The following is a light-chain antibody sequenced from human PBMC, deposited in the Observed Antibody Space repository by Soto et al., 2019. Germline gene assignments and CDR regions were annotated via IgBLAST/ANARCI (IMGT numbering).Light chain of an antibody. CDR3: VAWDDSLNGYV. CDR2: TNN. J-gene: IGLJ1*01. V-gene: IGLV1-44*01. Sequence: QSVLTQPPSASGTPGQRVTISCSGSSSNIGSNTVNWYQHLPGTAPKLLIYTNNQRPSGVPDRFSGSKSGTSASLAISGLQSGDEADYCCVAWDDSLNGYVFGPGTKVTVL. CDR1: SSNIGSNT.